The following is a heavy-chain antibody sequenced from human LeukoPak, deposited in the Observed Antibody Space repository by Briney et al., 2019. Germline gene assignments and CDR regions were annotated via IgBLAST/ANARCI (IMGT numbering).Heavy chain of an antibody. J-gene: IGHJ4*02. CDR1: GFTFSDCY. Sequence: GGSLRLSCAASGFTFSDCYMSWIRLAPGKGREWVSYISSSGSTIYYADSVKGRFTISRDNAKNSLYLQMNNLRAEDTAVYYCARVRDIVVVPAGVDYWGQGTLVTVSS. D-gene: IGHD2-2*01. CDR3: ARVRDIVVVPAGVDY. V-gene: IGHV3-11*04. CDR2: ISSSGSTI.